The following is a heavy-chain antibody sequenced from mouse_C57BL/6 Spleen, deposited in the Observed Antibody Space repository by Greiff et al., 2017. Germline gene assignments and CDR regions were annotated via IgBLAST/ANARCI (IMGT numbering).Heavy chain of an antibody. Sequence: EVQRVESGGGLVKPGGSLKLSCAASGFTFSDYGMHWVRQAPEKGLEWVAYISSGSSTIYYADTVKGRFTISRDNAKNTLFLQMTSLRSEDTAMYYCARRIYYGKGDYAMDYWGQGTSVTVSS. J-gene: IGHJ4*01. V-gene: IGHV5-17*01. CDR1: GFTFSDYG. D-gene: IGHD2-1*01. CDR2: ISSGSSTI. CDR3: ARRIYYGKGDYAMDY.